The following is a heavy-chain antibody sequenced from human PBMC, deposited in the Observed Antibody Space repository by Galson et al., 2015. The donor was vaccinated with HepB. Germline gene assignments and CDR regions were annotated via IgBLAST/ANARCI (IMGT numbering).Heavy chain of an antibody. V-gene: IGHV1-2*04. CDR2: INPHSGVT. Sequence: KVSCKASRYTFTDYFIHWVRQAPGHGLEWMGWINPHSGVTNYAQKFQGWVTMTRDTSISTAYMELSRLRSNDTAIYYCVRLGEFSFFDYWGQGTLVTVSS. D-gene: IGHD3-16*02. CDR1: RYTFTDYF. J-gene: IGHJ4*02. CDR3: VRLGEFSFFDY.